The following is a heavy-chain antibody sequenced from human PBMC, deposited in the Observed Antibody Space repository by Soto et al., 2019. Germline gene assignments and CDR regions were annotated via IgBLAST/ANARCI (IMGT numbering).Heavy chain of an antibody. CDR2: ITSSGTAI. Sequence: PGGSLRLSCAASGFTFSDYYMSWIRQAPGKGLEWVSYITSSGTAIYYADSVRGRFTISRDNAKNSLYLQMNSLRAEDTAVYYCARRSREGSGWYLDYWGQGTLVTVSS. CDR3: ARRSREGSGWYLDY. V-gene: IGHV3-11*01. D-gene: IGHD6-19*01. CDR1: GFTFSDYY. J-gene: IGHJ4*02.